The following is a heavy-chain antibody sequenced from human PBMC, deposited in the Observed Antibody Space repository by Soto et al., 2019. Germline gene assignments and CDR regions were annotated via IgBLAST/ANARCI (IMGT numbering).Heavy chain of an antibody. CDR1: GGTFSSYA. Sequence: ASVKVSCKASGGTFSSYAISWVRQAPGQGLEWMGGIIPIFGTANYAQKFQGRVTITADKSTSTAYMELSSLRSEDTAVYYCASQLLPRNYYYGMDVWGQGTTVT. CDR3: ASQLLPRNYYYGMDV. V-gene: IGHV1-69*06. CDR2: IIPIFGTA. J-gene: IGHJ6*02. D-gene: IGHD2-2*01.